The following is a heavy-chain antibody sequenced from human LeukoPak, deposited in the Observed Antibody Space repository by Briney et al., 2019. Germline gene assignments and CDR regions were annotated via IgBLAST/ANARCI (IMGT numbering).Heavy chain of an antibody. CDR1: GYTFSGYY. D-gene: IGHD2-21*01. Sequence: PEASVKVSCKASGYTFSGYYIHWVQQAPGQGLEWMGGIIPIFGTANYAQKFQGRVTITADKSTSTAYMELSSLRSEDTAVYYCAGDTPDLLSYYYYYMDVWGKGTTVTVSS. V-gene: IGHV1-69*06. CDR2: IIPIFGTA. J-gene: IGHJ6*03. CDR3: AGDTPDLLSYYYYYMDV.